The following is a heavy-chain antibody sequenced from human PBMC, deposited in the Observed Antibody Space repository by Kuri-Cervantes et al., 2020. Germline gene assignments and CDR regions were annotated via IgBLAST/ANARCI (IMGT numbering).Heavy chain of an antibody. CDR2: IYYSGST. J-gene: IGHJ6*02. Sequence: GSLRLSCTVSGGSISSRSYYWGWIRQPPGKGLEWIGTIYYSGSTYYNPSLKSRVTISVDTSKNQFSLKLSSVTAADTAVYYCARDRSSGYYNYYYGMDVWGQGTTVTVSS. D-gene: IGHD3-22*01. CDR3: ARDRSSGYYNYYYGMDV. V-gene: IGHV4-39*07. CDR1: GGSISSRSYY.